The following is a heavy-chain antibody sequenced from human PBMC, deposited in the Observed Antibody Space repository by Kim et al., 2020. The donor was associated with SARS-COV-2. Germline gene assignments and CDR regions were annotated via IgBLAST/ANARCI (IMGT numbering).Heavy chain of an antibody. D-gene: IGHD6-19*01. V-gene: IGHV3-33*06. CDR1: GFTFSSYA. CDR3: AKDVGIAVAGPDY. CDR2: IWYDGSNK. Sequence: GGSLRLSCAASGFTFSSYAMHWVRQAPGKGLEWVAVIWYDGSNKYYADSVKGRFTISRDNSKNTLYLQMNSLRAEDTAVYYCAKDVGIAVAGPDYWGQGTLVTVSS. J-gene: IGHJ4*02.